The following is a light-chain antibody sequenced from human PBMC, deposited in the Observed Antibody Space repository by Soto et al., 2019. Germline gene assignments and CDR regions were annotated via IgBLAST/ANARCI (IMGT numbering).Light chain of an antibody. Sequence: QSAPTQPASVSGSPGQSITISCTGTSSDVGAYNSVSWYQQHPGKVPKLMIYDVSNRPSGVSNRFSGSKSGNTASLIISGLQAEDEADYYCSSYTSSSTVVFGGGTKLTVL. V-gene: IGLV2-14*01. CDR2: DVS. J-gene: IGLJ3*02. CDR3: SSYTSSSTVV. CDR1: SSDVGAYNS.